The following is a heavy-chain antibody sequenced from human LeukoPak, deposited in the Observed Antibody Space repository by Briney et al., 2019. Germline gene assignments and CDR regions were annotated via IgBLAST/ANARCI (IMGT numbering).Heavy chain of an antibody. CDR3: ARGGSGYYYVVDY. V-gene: IGHV4-61*02. CDR2: IYTSGST. Sequence: SQTLSLTCTVPGGSISSGSYYWSWIRQPAGKGLEWIGRIYTSGSTNYNPSLKSRVTISVDTSKNQFSLKLSSVTAADTAVYYCARGGSGYYYVVDYWGQGALVPVSS. D-gene: IGHD3-22*01. J-gene: IGHJ4*02. CDR1: GGSISSGSYY.